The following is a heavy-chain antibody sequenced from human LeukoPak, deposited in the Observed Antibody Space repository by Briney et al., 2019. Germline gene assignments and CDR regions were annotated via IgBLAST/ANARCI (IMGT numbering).Heavy chain of an antibody. J-gene: IGHJ6*03. CDR1: GFTFSTYG. D-gene: IGHD1-26*01. CDR2: ISFDGSTK. CDR3: ARDPYSGGYWDYYYYYMDL. V-gene: IGHV3-30*03. Sequence: PGGSLRLSCAASGFTFSTYGMHWVRQAPGKGLEWVAVISFDGSTKYYADSVKGRFTISRDNSKNTVYVQMNSLRVEDTAVYYCARDPYSGGYWDYYYYYMDLWGQGTTVTISS.